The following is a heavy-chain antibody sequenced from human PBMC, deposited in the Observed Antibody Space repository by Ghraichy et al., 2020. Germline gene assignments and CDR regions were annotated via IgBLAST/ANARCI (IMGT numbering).Heavy chain of an antibody. V-gene: IGHV3-33*01. Sequence: GGSLRLSCAASGFTFSSYGMHWVRQAPGKGLEWVAVIWYDGSNKYYADSVKGRFTISRDNSKNTLYLQMNSLRAEDTAVYYCARDGTLRYSYAAWYFDYWGHGTRLPVSS. J-gene: IGHJ4*01. CDR1: GFTFSSYG. CDR2: IWYDGSNK. CDR3: ARDGTLRYSYAAWYFDY. D-gene: IGHD5-18*01.